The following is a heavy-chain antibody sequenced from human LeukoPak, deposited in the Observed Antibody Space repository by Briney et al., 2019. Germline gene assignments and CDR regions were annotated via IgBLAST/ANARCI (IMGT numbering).Heavy chain of an antibody. CDR3: ARGARIAAAVWGY. D-gene: IGHD6-13*01. V-gene: IGHV4-38-2*02. Sequence: SETLSLTCTVSGYSISSGYYWGWIRQPPGKGLEWIGSIYHSGSTYYNPSLKSRVTISVDTSKNQFSLKLSSVTAADTAVYYCARGARIAAAVWGYWGQGTLVTVSS. CDR2: IYHSGST. CDR1: GYSISSGYY. J-gene: IGHJ4*02.